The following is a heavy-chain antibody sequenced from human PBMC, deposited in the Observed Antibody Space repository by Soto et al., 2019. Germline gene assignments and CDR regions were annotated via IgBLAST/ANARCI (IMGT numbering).Heavy chain of an antibody. D-gene: IGHD2-15*01. V-gene: IGHV4-4*02. Sequence: KPSETLSLTCAVSGGSISSSNWWSWVRQPPGKGLEWIGEIYHSGSTNYNPSLKSRVTISVDKSKNQFSLKLSSVTAADTAVYYCARALRYCSGGSCYHNWFDPWGQGTLVTVSS. J-gene: IGHJ5*02. CDR3: ARALRYCSGGSCYHNWFDP. CDR1: GGSISSSNW. CDR2: IYHSGST.